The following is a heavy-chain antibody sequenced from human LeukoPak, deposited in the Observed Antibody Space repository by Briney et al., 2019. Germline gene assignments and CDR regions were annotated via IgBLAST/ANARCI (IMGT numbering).Heavy chain of an antibody. Sequence: PGGSLRLSCAASGFTFSSYWMHWVRQTPGKGLEWVAFIRYNGNNQYYADSVKGRFTISRDNSKNTLYLQMNSLKGDDTAVYYCARGFHRYSYDSGAYSVYWGQGTLVTASS. CDR3: ARGFHRYSYDSGAYSVY. D-gene: IGHD3-22*01. CDR2: IRYNGNNQ. J-gene: IGHJ4*02. CDR1: GFTFSSYW. V-gene: IGHV3-30*02.